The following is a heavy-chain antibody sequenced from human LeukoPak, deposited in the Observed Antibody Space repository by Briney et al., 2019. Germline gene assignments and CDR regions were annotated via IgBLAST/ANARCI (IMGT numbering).Heavy chain of an antibody. CDR3: ARDRGDPYSFDY. D-gene: IGHD2-21*01. V-gene: IGHV1-2*02. CDR2: INPNSGGT. J-gene: IGHJ4*02. CDR1: VYTFTVYY. Sequence: ASVKVSFKCSVYTFTVYYMHWVRQASGQGLEYMGWINPNSGGTNYAQKFQGRVPMTRKTSKTTAYMELSRLTSDDTAVYYCARDRGDPYSFDYWGQGTMVTVSS.